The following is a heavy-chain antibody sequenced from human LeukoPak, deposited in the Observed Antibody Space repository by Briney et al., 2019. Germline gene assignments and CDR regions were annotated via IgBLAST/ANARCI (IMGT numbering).Heavy chain of an antibody. D-gene: IGHD6-13*01. Sequence: PSETLSLTCTVSGGSISSYYWSWIRQPPGKGPEWIGYIYYSGSTNYNPSLKSRVAISVDTSKNQFSLKLSSVTAADTAVYYCATRAKIAAAGNVYKQFDYRGQGTLVTVSS. CDR3: ATRAKIAAAGNVYKQFDY. CDR2: IYYSGST. CDR1: GGSISSYY. J-gene: IGHJ4*02. V-gene: IGHV4-59*01.